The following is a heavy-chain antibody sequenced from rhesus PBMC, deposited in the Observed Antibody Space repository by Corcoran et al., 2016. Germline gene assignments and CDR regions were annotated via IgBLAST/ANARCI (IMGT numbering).Heavy chain of an antibody. CDR2: IGGSSGRT. CDR1: CSSISSGYC. CDR3: ARDYYSWNYYFDY. J-gene: IGHJ4*01. V-gene: IGHV4-127*01. D-gene: IGHD1-1-1*01. Sequence: QLQLQESGPGLVKPSETLSLTCAVSCSSISSGYCLGWIRQPPGKGLEGIGYIGGSSGRTNYNPALKSRVTISKDTSKNQFSLKLSSVTAADTAVYYCARDYYSWNYYFDYWGQGVLVTVSS.